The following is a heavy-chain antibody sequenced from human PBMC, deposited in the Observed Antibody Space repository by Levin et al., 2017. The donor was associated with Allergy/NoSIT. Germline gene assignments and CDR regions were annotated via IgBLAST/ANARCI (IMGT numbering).Heavy chain of an antibody. D-gene: IGHD4-23*01. V-gene: IGHV7-4-1*02. CDR3: ARSGGLRWYSWFDP. CDR2: INTNTGNP. J-gene: IGHJ5*02. Sequence: ASVKVSCKASGYTFTSYAMNWVRQAPGQGLEWMGWINTNTGNPTYAQGFTGRFVFSLDTSVSTAYLQISSLKAEDTAVYYCARSGGLRWYSWFDPWGQGTLVTVSS. CDR1: GYTFTSYA.